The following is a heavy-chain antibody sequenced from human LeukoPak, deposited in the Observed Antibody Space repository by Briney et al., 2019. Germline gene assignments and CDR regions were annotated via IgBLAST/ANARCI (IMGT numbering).Heavy chain of an antibody. D-gene: IGHD5-18*01. CDR1: GYTFTGYY. CDR3: ARDSRGYSYGAFDY. Sequence: ASVKVSCKASGYTFTGYYMHWVRQAPGQGLEWMGWINPNSGGTNYAQKFQGRVTMTRDTSISTAYMELSRLRSDDTAVYYCARDSRGYSYGAFDYWGQGTLVTVSS. V-gene: IGHV1-2*02. J-gene: IGHJ4*02. CDR2: INPNSGGT.